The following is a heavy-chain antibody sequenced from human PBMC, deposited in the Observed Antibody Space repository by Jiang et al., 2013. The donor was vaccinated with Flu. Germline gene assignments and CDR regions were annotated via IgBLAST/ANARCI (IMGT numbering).Heavy chain of an antibody. V-gene: IGHV3-66*02. CDR2: IYSGGST. J-gene: IGHJ4*02. D-gene: IGHD6-13*01. CDR1: GFTVSSNY. Sequence: RLSCAASGFTVSSNYMSWVRQAPGKGPEWVSVIYSGGSTYYADSVKGRFTISRDNSKNTLYLQMNSLRAEDTAVYYCARDRGAAGTYDYWGQGTLVTVSS. CDR3: ARDRGAAGTYDY.